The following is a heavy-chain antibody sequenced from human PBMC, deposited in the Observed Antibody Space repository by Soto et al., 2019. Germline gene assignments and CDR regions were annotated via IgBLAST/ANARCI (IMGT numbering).Heavy chain of an antibody. J-gene: IGHJ4*02. Sequence: LSLTCAVSGGSISSGGYSWSWIRQPPGKGLEWIGYIYHSGSTYYNPSLKNRITISVDRSKNQFSLKLSSVTAADTAVYYCARRYGPGFDYWGQGTLVTVSS. CDR2: IYHSGST. CDR1: GGSISSGGYS. CDR3: ARRYGPGFDY. V-gene: IGHV4-30-2*01. D-gene: IGHD4-17*01.